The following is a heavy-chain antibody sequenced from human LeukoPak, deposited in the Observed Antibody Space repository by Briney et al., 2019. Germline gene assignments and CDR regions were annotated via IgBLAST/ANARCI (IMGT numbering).Heavy chain of an antibody. CDR1: GFTFSSYG. V-gene: IGHV3-33*01. CDR3: ARGLITGTTYYYYGMDV. CDR2: IWYDGSNK. Sequence: PGGSLRLSCAASGFTFSSYGMHWVRQAPGKGLEWVAVIWYDGSNKYYADSVKGRFTISRDNSKNTLYLQMNSLRAEDTAVYYCARGLITGTTYYYYGMDVWGQGTTVTVSS. D-gene: IGHD1-7*01. J-gene: IGHJ6*02.